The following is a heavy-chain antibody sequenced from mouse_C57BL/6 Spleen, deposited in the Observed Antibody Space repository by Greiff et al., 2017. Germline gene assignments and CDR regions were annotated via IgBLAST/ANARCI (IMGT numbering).Heavy chain of an antibody. CDR2: IDPETGGT. D-gene: IGHD2-3*01. CDR3: TRSYDGYSFDY. Sequence: QVQLQQSGAELVRPGASVTLSCKASGYTFTDYEMPWVKQTPVHGLEWIGAIDPETGGTAYNQTFKGKAILTADKSSSTTYMELRSLTSEASAVYYCTRSYDGYSFDYWGQGTTLTVSS. CDR1: GYTFTDYE. J-gene: IGHJ2*01. V-gene: IGHV1-15*01.